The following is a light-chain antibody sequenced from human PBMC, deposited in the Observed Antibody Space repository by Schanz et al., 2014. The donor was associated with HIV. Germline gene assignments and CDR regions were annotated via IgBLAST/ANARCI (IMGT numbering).Light chain of an antibody. CDR1: QSLDRW. Sequence: DIQMTQSPSTLSASVGDRVTITCRAGQSLDRWLAWYQQKPGKAPKLVIYKASSLESGVPSRFSGSGSGTEFSLTISSLQPDDFATYYCQQYKSYSRTFGQGTKVEIK. J-gene: IGKJ1*01. CDR2: KAS. CDR3: QQYKSYSRT. V-gene: IGKV1-5*03.